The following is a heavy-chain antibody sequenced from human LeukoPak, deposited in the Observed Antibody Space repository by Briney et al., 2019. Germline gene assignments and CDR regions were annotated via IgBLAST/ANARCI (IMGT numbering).Heavy chain of an antibody. V-gene: IGHV3-64*01. CDR3: ARNAAAGGIGGLDY. CDR2: INGNGGTT. J-gene: IGHJ4*02. CDR1: GFTFSSYY. D-gene: IGHD6-13*01. Sequence: GGSLRLSCAASGFTFSSYYMHWVRQAPGKGPECVSAINGNGGTTYYAKSVKGRFTISRDNSKNTLYLQMGSLRDEDVAVYYCARNAAAGGIGGLDYWGQGTLVTVSS.